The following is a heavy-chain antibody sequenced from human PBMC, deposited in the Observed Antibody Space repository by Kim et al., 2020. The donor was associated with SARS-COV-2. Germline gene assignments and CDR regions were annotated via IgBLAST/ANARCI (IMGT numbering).Heavy chain of an antibody. J-gene: IGHJ4*02. CDR1: GGSVSSGSFY. CDR3: ARERAINVMALFTDS. CDR2: IYYNGRT. V-gene: IGHV4-61*01. Sequence: SETLSLTCTVSGGSVSSGSFYWGWVRQPPGKGLEWIGYIYYNGRTNYNPSLKSRVTMSLDTSKSQFSLSLTSVTAADTAVYFCARERAINVMALFTDSWGPGMLVTVSS. D-gene: IGHD2-8*01.